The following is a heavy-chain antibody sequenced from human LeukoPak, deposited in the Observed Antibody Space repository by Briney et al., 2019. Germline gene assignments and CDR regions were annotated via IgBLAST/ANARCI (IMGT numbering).Heavy chain of an antibody. CDR1: GFTLSSYA. Sequence: GGSLRLYCSASGFTLSSYAMHWVSQAPGKGLEYVSAISSNGGSTYYADSVKGRFTISRDNSKNTLYLQMSSLRAEDTAVYYCNGGYDFRGGTYYYGMDVWGQGTTVTVSS. D-gene: IGHD5-12*01. CDR2: ISSNGGST. CDR3: NGGYDFRGGTYYYGMDV. J-gene: IGHJ6*02. V-gene: IGHV3-64D*06.